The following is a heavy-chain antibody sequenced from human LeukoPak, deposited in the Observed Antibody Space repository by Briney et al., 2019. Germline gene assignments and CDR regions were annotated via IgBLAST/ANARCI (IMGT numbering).Heavy chain of an antibody. V-gene: IGHV3-30*18. D-gene: IGHD2-15*01. CDR2: ISYDGSNK. CDR1: GFTFSSYG. J-gene: IGHJ4*02. CDR3: AKVSPYFSAGSCYSGFMDY. Sequence: GGSLRLSCAASGFTFSSYGMHWVRQAPGKGLEWVAVISYDGSNKYYADSVKGRFTISRDNSKNTLYVQMTSLRAEDTAVYYCAKVSPYFSAGSCYSGFMDYWGQGTLVTVSS.